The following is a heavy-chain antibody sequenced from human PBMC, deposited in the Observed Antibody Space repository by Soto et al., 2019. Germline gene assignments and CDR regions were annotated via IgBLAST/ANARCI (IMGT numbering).Heavy chain of an antibody. V-gene: IGHV3-21*01. CDR2: ISSSSSYI. Sequence: GGSLRLSCAASGFTFSSYSMNWVRQAPGKGLEWVSSISSSSSYIYYADSVKGRFTISRDNAKNSLYLQMNSLRAEDTAVYYCARDQLDIVLMVYVSPTPFDIWGQGTMVTVSS. J-gene: IGHJ3*02. D-gene: IGHD2-8*01. CDR1: GFTFSSYS. CDR3: ARDQLDIVLMVYVSPTPFDI.